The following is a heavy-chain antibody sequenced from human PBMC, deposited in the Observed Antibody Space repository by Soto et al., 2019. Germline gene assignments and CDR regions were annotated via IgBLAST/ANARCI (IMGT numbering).Heavy chain of an antibody. Sequence: QVQLQESGPGLVKPPETLSLTCTVSGASVSNKYWSWLRQPPGKRLEWMGYIHDSGSSSYNPSLESRVTISLDTSKNQFSLKLTSVTAADTAVYFCARGSSGQYLWGRGILVTVSS. D-gene: IGHD6-19*01. J-gene: IGHJ5*02. CDR3: ARGSSGQYL. CDR1: GASVSNKY. V-gene: IGHV4-59*02. CDR2: IHDSGSS.